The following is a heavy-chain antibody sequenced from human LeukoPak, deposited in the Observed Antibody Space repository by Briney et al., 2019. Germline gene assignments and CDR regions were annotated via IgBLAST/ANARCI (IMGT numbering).Heavy chain of an antibody. CDR2: IYSGGST. D-gene: IGHD6-13*01. CDR1: GFTVSSNY. Sequence: GGSLRLSCPASGFTVSSNYMSWVRQAPGKGLEWVSVIYSGGSTYYADSVKGRFTISRDNSKNTPYLQMNSLRAEDTAVYYCARDGYSSSYDYWGQGTLVTVSS. CDR3: ARDGYSSSYDY. V-gene: IGHV3-53*01. J-gene: IGHJ4*02.